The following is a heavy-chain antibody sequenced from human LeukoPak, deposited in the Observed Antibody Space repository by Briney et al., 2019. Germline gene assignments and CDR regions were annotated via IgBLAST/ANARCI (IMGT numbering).Heavy chain of an antibody. V-gene: IGHV3-30*14. Sequence: GGSLRLSCAASGFTFSSYAMHWVRQAPGKGLEWVAVISYDGSNKYYADSVKGRFTISRDNSKNTLYLQMNSLGAEDTAVYYCARDTIGEYYFDYWGQGTLVTVSS. CDR3: ARDTIGEYYFDY. CDR1: GFTFSSYA. J-gene: IGHJ4*02. CDR2: ISYDGSNK. D-gene: IGHD5-24*01.